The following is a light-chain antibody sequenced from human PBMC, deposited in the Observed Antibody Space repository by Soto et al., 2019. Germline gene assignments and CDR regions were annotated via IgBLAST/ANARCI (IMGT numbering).Light chain of an antibody. CDR3: ATWDDSLNVV. CDR1: TSNIGTNT. V-gene: IGLV1-44*01. Sequence: QSVLTQLPSASGTPGQRVSLSCSGGTSNIGTNTVSWYQHVPGTAPKLLIYSNDQRPSAVPGRSSGSKSGTSASLAISGLLSEDEADYYCATWDDSLNVVFGGGTKLTVL. CDR2: SND. J-gene: IGLJ2*01.